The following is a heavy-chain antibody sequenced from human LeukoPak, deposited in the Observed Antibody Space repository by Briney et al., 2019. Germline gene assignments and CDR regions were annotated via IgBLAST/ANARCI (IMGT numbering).Heavy chain of an antibody. V-gene: IGHV4-61*02. Sequence: SQTLPLTPAISRASLSSGSYHWDWIRHPAGERPEYMGRISVGGRTNYNPSLNSRLTISMDTSKNHVSLRLSSVTAADTALYFCTRGGHDYGGSFDTWGPGILVTVSS. D-gene: IGHD4-23*01. CDR1: RASLSSGSYH. CDR2: ISVGGRT. CDR3: TRGGHDYGGSFDT. J-gene: IGHJ5*02.